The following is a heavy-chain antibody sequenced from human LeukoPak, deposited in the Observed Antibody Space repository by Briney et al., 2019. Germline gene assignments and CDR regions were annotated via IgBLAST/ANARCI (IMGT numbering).Heavy chain of an antibody. V-gene: IGHV3-30-3*01. D-gene: IGHD1-7*01. CDR3: ARMQVGYGGTIDY. J-gene: IGHJ4*02. CDR2: ISYDGSNK. CDR1: GFTFSSHA. Sequence: GGSLRLSCAASGFTFSSHAMHWVRQAPGKGLEWVAVISYDGSNKYYADSVRGRFTISRDNSKNTLYLQMNSLRAEDTAVYYCARMQVGYGGTIDYWGQGTLVTVSS.